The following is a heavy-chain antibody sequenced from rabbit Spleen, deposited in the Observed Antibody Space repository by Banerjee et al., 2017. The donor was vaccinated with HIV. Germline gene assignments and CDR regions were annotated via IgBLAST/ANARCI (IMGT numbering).Heavy chain of an antibody. D-gene: IGHD4-2*01. CDR2: IDVGKGGST. Sequence: QEQLEESGGGLVQPEGSLTLTCKASGLDFSSSYWICWVRQAPGKGLEWIACIDVGKGGSTYYASWAKGRFTISKPSSITVPLQMTSLTAADTATYFCARDAAGREDFNLWGQGTLVTVS. V-gene: IGHV1S45*01. CDR3: ARDAAGREDFNL. J-gene: IGHJ3*01. CDR1: GLDFSSSYW.